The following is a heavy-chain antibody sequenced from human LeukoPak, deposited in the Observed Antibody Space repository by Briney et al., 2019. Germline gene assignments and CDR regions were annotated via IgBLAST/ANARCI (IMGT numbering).Heavy chain of an antibody. D-gene: IGHD3-22*01. CDR1: GFTFSSYI. CDR3: ARAYAPNYYDSSGLGLAFDI. Sequence: GGSLRLSCAASGFTFSSYIMNWVRQAPGKGLAWVSSISSSSSYIYYADSVKGRFTISRDNAKNSLYLQMNSLRAEDTAVYYCARAYAPNYYDSSGLGLAFDIWGQGTMVTVSS. J-gene: IGHJ3*02. CDR2: ISSSSSYI. V-gene: IGHV3-21*01.